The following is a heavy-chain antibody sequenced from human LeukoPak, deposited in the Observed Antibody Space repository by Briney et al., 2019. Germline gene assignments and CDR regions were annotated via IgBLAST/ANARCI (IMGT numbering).Heavy chain of an antibody. J-gene: IGHJ4*02. CDR3: AGEYYDILTGYRPFDY. V-gene: IGHV3-48*04. CDR1: GFTFSSYA. CDR2: ISSSGSTI. Sequence: PGGSLRLSCAASGFTFSSYAMSWVRQAPGKGLEWVSYISSSGSTIYYADSVKGRFTISRDNAKNSLYLQMNSLRAEDTAVYYCAGEYYDILTGYRPFDYWGQGTLVTVSS. D-gene: IGHD3-9*01.